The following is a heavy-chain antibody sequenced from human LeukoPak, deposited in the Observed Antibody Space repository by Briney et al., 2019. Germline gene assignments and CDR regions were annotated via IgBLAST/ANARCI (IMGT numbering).Heavy chain of an antibody. D-gene: IGHD1-26*01. CDR3: ARYRFVVGATDSFDM. CDR1: GFTFSSSA. CDR2: ISGSGSGGST. J-gene: IGHJ3*02. Sequence: AGGSLRLSCAASGFTFSSSAMSWVRQAPGKGLEWVSNISGSGSGGSTYYADSVKGRFTISRDNAKNSLYLQMDSLRAEDTAVYYCARYRFVVGATDSFDMWGQGTTVTVSS. V-gene: IGHV3-23*01.